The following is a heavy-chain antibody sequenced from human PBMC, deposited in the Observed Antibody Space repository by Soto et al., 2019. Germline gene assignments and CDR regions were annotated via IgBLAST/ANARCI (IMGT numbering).Heavy chain of an antibody. CDR3: SKGVAVAGDDYGLDV. CDR1: GFIFSNYY. V-gene: IGHV3-11*01. J-gene: IGHJ6*02. D-gene: IGHD6-19*01. Sequence: QVQLVESGGGLVKSGGSLRLSCAASGFIFSNYYLTWIRQAPGRGLEWISYISSSGSTTDYADSVKGRFTISRDNSKNSLDLQMDFLRADDTAVYYWSKGVAVAGDDYGLDVWGQGTTVSVSS. CDR2: ISSSGSTT.